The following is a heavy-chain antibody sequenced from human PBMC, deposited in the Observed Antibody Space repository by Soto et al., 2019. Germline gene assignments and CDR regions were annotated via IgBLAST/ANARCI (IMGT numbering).Heavy chain of an antibody. CDR3: ARRKSIPIFGVVTYYFDY. J-gene: IGHJ4*02. CDR1: GGSISSYY. CDR2: IYYSGST. Sequence: QVQLQESGPGLVKPSETLSLTCTVSGGSISSYYWSWIRQPPGKGLEWIGYIYYSGSTNYNPSLKSRVTISVDTSKNQFSLKLSSVTAADTAVYYCARRKSIPIFGVVTYYFDYWGQGTLVTVSS. D-gene: IGHD3-3*01. V-gene: IGHV4-59*08.